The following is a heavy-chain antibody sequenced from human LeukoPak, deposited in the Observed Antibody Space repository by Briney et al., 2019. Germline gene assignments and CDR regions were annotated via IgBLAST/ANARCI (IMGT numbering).Heavy chain of an antibody. Sequence: GGSLRLSCAASGFTFSNYGMHWVRQAPGKGLEWVAFIRYDGSNKSYADSVKGRFTISRDNSNNTLYLQMNSLRAEDTAVYYCAKDVWAYYGSGSYYFDYWGQGTLVTVSS. CDR1: GFTFSNYG. D-gene: IGHD3-10*01. CDR2: IRYDGSNK. CDR3: AKDVWAYYGSGSYYFDY. J-gene: IGHJ4*02. V-gene: IGHV3-30*02.